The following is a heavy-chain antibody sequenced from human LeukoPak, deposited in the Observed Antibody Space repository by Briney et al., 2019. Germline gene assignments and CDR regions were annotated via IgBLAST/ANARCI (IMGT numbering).Heavy chain of an antibody. CDR1: GFSFSSYG. CDR2: ISYDGFSK. V-gene: IGHV3-30*03. J-gene: IGHJ4*02. Sequence: GGSLRLSCAASGFSFSSYGMHWVRQAPGKGLEWVAVISYDGFSKYYADSVKGRFTISRDNSKNTLYLQMNSLRAEDTAVYYCARDQEPYCGGDCYSDYWGQGTLVTVSS. CDR3: ARDQEPYCGGDCYSDY. D-gene: IGHD2-21*02.